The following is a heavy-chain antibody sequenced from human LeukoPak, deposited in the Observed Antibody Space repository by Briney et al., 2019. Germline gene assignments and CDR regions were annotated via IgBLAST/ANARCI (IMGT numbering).Heavy chain of an antibody. V-gene: IGHV1-69*01. CDR1: GGTSSSYA. J-gene: IGHJ5*02. D-gene: IGHD5-18*01. CDR3: ARAEGGYSYGFDP. CDR2: IVPLFGTT. Sequence: SVKVSCKASGGTSSSYALNWVRQAPGQGLEWMGGIVPLFGTTYYAQMFQGRLTITADESTKIAFMELSSLRSEDTAVYYCARAEGGYSYGFDPWGQGTLVTVSS.